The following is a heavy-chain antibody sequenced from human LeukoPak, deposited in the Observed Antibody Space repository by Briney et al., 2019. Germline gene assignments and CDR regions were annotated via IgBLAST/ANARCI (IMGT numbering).Heavy chain of an antibody. CDR3: ARRNVWDKVTTQYYFDY. J-gene: IGHJ4*02. D-gene: IGHD4-17*01. CDR2: INHSGST. Sequence: SETLSLTCAVYGGSFSGYYWSWIRQPPGKGLEWIGEINHSGSTNYNPSLKSRVTISVDTSKNQFSLKLSSVTAADTAVYYCARRNVWDKVTTQYYFDYWGQGTLVTVSS. V-gene: IGHV4-34*01. CDR1: GGSFSGYY.